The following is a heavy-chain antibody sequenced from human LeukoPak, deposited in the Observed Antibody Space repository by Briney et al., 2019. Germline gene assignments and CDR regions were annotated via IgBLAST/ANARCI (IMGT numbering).Heavy chain of an antibody. D-gene: IGHD3-10*01. CDR3: ARITMVNYWFDP. CDR1: GHSFTSNW. V-gene: IGHV5-51*01. CDR2: IYPGDSDT. J-gene: IGHJ5*02. Sequence: GESLKISCTGSGHSFTSNWIGWVRQMPGKGLEWMGIIYPGDSDTRYSPSFQGQVTISADKSISTAYLQWSSLKASDTAMYYCARITMVNYWFDPWGQGTLVTVSS.